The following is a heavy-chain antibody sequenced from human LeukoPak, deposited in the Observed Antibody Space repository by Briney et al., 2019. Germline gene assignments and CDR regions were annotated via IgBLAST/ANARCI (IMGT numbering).Heavy chain of an antibody. D-gene: IGHD2-21*02. CDR3: VKSGGYATAIRYFDL. V-gene: IGHV3-9*01. CDR1: GFSFGGYA. Sequence: GGSLRLSCAASGFSFGGYALHWVRQAPGKGLEWVASISWNSGDIVHADSVKGRFTISRDNAKNSLYLQMDSLRTEDTALYYCVKSGGYATAIRYFDLWGRGTLVAVSS. CDR2: ISWNSGDI. J-gene: IGHJ2*01.